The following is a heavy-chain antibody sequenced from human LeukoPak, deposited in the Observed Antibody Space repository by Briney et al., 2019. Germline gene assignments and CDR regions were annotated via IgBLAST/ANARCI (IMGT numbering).Heavy chain of an antibody. CDR1: GYTLTELS. J-gene: IGHJ6*03. CDR2: FDPEDGET. D-gene: IGHD1-1*01. V-gene: IGHV1-24*01. Sequence: ASVKVSCKVSGYTLTELSMHWVRQAPGKGLEWMGGFDPEDGETIYAQKFQGRVTMTEDTSTDTAYMELSSLRSEDTAVYYCATSPPGLGRRNRYYYMDVWGKGTTVTVSS. CDR3: ATSPPGLGRRNRYYYMDV.